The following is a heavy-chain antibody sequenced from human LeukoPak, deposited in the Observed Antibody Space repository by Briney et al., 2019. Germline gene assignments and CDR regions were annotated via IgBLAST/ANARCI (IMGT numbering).Heavy chain of an antibody. CDR3: ARERVTTTSFDY. V-gene: IGHV3-7*01. CDR1: GFTFSSFW. D-gene: IGHD2/OR15-2a*01. J-gene: IGHJ4*02. CDR2: IKQDGGAK. Sequence: PGGSLRLSCAASGFTFSSFWMNWLRQAPGKGLEWVANIKQDGGAKNYVDSVKGRFTISRDNAKNSLYLQMNNLRVEGTAVYYCARERVTTTSFDYWGQGVLVTVSS.